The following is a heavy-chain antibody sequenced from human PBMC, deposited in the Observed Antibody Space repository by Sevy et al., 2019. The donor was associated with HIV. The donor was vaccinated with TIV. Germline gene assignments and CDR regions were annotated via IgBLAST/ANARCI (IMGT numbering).Heavy chain of an antibody. V-gene: IGHV3-11*01. CDR3: AREDIADRHFDY. J-gene: IGHJ4*02. D-gene: IGHD6-6*01. CDR2: ISSSGSTI. Sequence: GGSLRLSCAASGFTFSDYYINWIRQAPGKGLEWVSYISSSGSTIYYADSVKGRFTMSRDNAKNSVYLQMNSLRVEDTAVYYCAREDIADRHFDYWGQGALVTVSS. CDR1: GFTFSDYY.